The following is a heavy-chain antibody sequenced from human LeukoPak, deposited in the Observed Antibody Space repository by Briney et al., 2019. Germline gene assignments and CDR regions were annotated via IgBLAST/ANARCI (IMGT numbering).Heavy chain of an antibody. CDR1: GYTFTSYF. CDR3: ARSPGDLGDY. V-gene: IGHV1-46*01. D-gene: IGHD7-27*01. CDR2: VNPSGGST. Sequence: ASVKVSCKASGYTFTSYFMHLVRQAPGQGLEWMGLVNPSGGSTNYAQKFQGRVTMTRDMSTSTVFMELDSLRSEDTAVYYCARSPGDLGDYWGQGTLVTVSS. J-gene: IGHJ4*02.